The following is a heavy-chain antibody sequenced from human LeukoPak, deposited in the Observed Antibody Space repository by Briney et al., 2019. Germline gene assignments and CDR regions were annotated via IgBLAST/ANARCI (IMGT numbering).Heavy chain of an antibody. CDR2: IDWDDDK. D-gene: IGHD2-2*01. V-gene: IGHV2-70*11. Sequence: SGPALVKPTQTLTQTCTFSGFSLSTSGMCVSWIRQPPGKALEWLARIDWDDDKYYSTSLKTRLTISKDTSKNQVVLTMANMDPVDTATYYCARARAPAGCYGMDVWGQGTTVTVSS. J-gene: IGHJ6*02. CDR3: ARARAPAGCYGMDV. CDR1: GFSLSTSGMC.